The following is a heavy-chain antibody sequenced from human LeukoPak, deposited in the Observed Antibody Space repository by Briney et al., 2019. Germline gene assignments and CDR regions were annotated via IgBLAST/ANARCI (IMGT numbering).Heavy chain of an antibody. Sequence: ASVKVSCKASGYTFTSYGISWVRQAPGQGLEWMGWISAYNGNTNYAQKLQGRVTMTTDTSTSTAYMELRSLRSDDTAVYCCARDPSDYGEGWFDPWGQETLVTVSS. V-gene: IGHV1-18*01. CDR2: ISAYNGNT. J-gene: IGHJ5*02. CDR3: ARDPSDYGEGWFDP. CDR1: GYTFTSYG. D-gene: IGHD4-17*01.